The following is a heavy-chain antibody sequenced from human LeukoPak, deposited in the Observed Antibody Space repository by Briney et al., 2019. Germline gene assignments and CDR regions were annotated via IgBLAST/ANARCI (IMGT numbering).Heavy chain of an antibody. V-gene: IGHV1-46*01. J-gene: IGHJ6*02. CDR1: GYTLTELS. Sequence: ASVKVSCKVSGYTLTELSMHWVRQAPGKGLEWMGTINPIGGSTSYAQNFQGRVTMTRDMSTSTVYMELSSLRSEDTAVYYCASSITARGSSYMRVWGQGTTVTVSS. CDR2: INPIGGST. CDR3: ASSITARGSSYMRV. D-gene: IGHD1-20*01.